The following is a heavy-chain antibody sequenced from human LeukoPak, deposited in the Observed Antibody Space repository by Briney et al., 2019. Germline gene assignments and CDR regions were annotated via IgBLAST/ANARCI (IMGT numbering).Heavy chain of an antibody. CDR3: VRGYTFGPSSMDV. J-gene: IGHJ6*02. CDR2: ISDSGGST. V-gene: IGHV3-64D*09. D-gene: IGHD5-18*01. Sequence: GGAPRVSSLASRFPFSGYAMHWGRQAPGTGLGYVSAISDSGGSTDYADSVKGRFTISRDNSKNTLYLQMSSLRTEDTAVYFCVRGYTFGPSSMDVWGQGPAVTVS. CDR1: RFPFSGYA.